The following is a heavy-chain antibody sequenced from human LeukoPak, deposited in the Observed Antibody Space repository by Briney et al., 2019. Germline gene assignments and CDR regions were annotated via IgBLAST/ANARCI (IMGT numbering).Heavy chain of an antibody. D-gene: IGHD3-10*01. J-gene: IGHJ4*02. Sequence: PGGSLRLSCAASGFPFSTYDMHWVRQAPDKGLQWVAVISSDGYRTDYPDSVRGRFTISRDNFKNTVDLQMISVTAEDTAMYFCAKGLGTGSVLVRPLHYWGQGTLVTVSS. V-gene: IGHV3-30*18. CDR2: ISSDGYRT. CDR1: GFPFSTYD. CDR3: AKGLGTGSVLVRPLHY.